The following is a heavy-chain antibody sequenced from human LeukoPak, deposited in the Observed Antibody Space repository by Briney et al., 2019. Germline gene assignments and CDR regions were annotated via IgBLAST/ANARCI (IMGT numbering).Heavy chain of an antibody. CDR2: ISGSGGST. V-gene: IGHV3-23*01. CDR3: AKAPPSSYYYYYGMDV. D-gene: IGHD6-13*01. Sequence: GGPLRLSCAASGFIVSENYMSWVRQAPGKGLEWVSAISGSGGSTYYADSVKGRFTISRDISKNTLYLQMNSLRAEDTAVYYCAKAPPSSYYYYYGMDVWGQGTTVTVSS. CDR1: GFIVSENY. J-gene: IGHJ6*02.